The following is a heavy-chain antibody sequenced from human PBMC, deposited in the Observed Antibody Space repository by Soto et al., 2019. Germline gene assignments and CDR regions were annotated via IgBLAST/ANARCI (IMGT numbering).Heavy chain of an antibody. J-gene: IGHJ4*02. D-gene: IGHD1-26*01. CDR2: IYFDGITT. V-gene: IGHV3-74*01. CDR1: GFTFNTHW. Sequence: GGSLRLSCTASGFTFNTHWMHWVRQAPGKGLVWVSRIYFDGITTNYADSVKGRLTVSKDNAKNTVYLHVNTLRDEDTAVYYCARGGTMGVDYWGQGTLVTVSS. CDR3: ARGGTMGVDY.